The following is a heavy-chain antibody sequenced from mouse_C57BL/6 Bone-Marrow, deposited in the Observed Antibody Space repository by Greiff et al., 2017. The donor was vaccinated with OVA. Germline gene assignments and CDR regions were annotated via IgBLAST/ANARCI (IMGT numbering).Heavy chain of an antibody. D-gene: IGHD2-4*01. CDR1: GFSLTSYG. J-gene: IGHJ3*01. CDR3: ARSSTRDYDGAWFAY. CDR2: IWSGGST. Sequence: QVQLKQSGPGLVQPSQSLSITCTVSGFSLTSYGVHWVRQSPGKGLEWLGVIWSGGSTDYNAAFISRLSISKDNSKSQVFFKMNSLQADDTAIYYCARSSTRDYDGAWFAYWGQGTLVTVSA. V-gene: IGHV2-2*01.